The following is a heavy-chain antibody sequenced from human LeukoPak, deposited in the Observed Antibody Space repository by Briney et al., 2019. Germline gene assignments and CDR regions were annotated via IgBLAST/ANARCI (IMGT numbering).Heavy chain of an antibody. CDR2: IYSGGST. V-gene: IGHV3-53*01. D-gene: IGHD2-15*01. J-gene: IGHJ4*02. Sequence: GGSLRLSCAASGFTVSSNYMSWVRQAPGKGLEWVSVIYSGGSTYYADSVKGRFTISRDNSKNTPYLQMNSLRAEDTAVYYCARGYVCSGGSCLSDYWGQGTLVTVSS. CDR3: ARGYVCSGGSCLSDY. CDR1: GFTVSSNY.